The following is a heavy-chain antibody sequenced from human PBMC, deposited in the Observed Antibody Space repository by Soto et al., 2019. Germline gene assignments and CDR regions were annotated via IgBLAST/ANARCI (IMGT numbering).Heavy chain of an antibody. Sequence: GGSLRLSCAASGFTFSSYGMHWVRQAPGKGLEWVAVISYDGSNKYYADSVKGRFTISRDNSKNTLYLQMNSLRAEDTAVYYCAKDGILTGLYYWGQGTLVTSPQ. D-gene: IGHD3-9*01. CDR3: AKDGILTGLYY. V-gene: IGHV3-30*18. J-gene: IGHJ4*02. CDR2: ISYDGSNK. CDR1: GFTFSSYG.